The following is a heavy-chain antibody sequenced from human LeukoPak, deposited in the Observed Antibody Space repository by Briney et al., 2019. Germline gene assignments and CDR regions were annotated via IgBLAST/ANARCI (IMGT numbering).Heavy chain of an antibody. CDR2: VGQDGRST. CDR3: AKDRVPDGVWSFDY. CDR1: GFTFSTYT. D-gene: IGHD2-8*02. Sequence: PGGALKLSCAASGFTFSTYTMNWVRQAPGEGLQRVSGVGQDGRSTHYADSVKGRFTISRDNSKNTLYLQMSSLRAEDTAVYYCAKDRVPDGVWSFDYWGQGSLVIVSS. J-gene: IGHJ4*02. V-gene: IGHV3-23*01.